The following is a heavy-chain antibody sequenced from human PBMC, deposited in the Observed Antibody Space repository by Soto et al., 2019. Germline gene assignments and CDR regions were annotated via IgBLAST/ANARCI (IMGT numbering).Heavy chain of an antibody. J-gene: IGHJ5*02. D-gene: IGHD2-2*01. CDR3: ARESPCISTSCPNPNRFDP. V-gene: IGHV3-11*01. CDR2: ISSSGSTI. CDR1: GFTFSDYY. Sequence: PGGSLRLSCAASGFTFSDYYMSWIRQAPGKGLEWVSYISSSGSTIYYADSVKGRFTISRDNAKNSLYLQMNSLRAEDTAVYYCARESPCISTSCPNPNRFDPWGQGTLVTVSS.